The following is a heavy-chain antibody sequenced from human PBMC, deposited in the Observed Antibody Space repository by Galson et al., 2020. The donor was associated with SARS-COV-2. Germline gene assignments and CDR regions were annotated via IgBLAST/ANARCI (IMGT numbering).Heavy chain of an antibody. CDR1: GYSFTSYW. Sequence: GESLKISCKGSGYSFTSYWIGWVRQMPGKGLEWMGIINPGDSDTRYSPSFQGQVTISADKSISTAYLQWSSLKASDTAMYYCARRPIAVAGNDAFDIWGQGTIVTVSS. CDR3: ARRPIAVAGNDAFDI. J-gene: IGHJ3*02. D-gene: IGHD6-19*01. CDR2: INPGDSDT. V-gene: IGHV5-51*01.